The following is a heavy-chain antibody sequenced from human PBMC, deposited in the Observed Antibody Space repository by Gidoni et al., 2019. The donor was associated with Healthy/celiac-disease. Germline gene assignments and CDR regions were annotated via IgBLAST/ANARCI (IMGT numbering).Heavy chain of an antibody. Sequence: VQLQQWGAGLLKPSETLSLTCAVYGGSFSGYYWSWIRQPPGKGLEWIGEINHSGSTNYNPSLKSRVTISVDTSKNQFSLKLSSVTAADTAVYYCARGARLGFDYWGQGTLVTVSS. J-gene: IGHJ4*02. CDR1: GGSFSGYY. V-gene: IGHV4-34*01. CDR2: INHSGST. CDR3: ARGARLGFDY. D-gene: IGHD6-25*01.